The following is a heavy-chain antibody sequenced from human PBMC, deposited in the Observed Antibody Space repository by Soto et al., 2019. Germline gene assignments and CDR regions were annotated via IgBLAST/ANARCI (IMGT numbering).Heavy chain of an antibody. V-gene: IGHV3-7*01. CDR1: GFTFSNYW. J-gene: IGHJ2*01. D-gene: IGHD1-26*01. CDR3: ARRATTSAGYFDL. CDR2: IKQDGSEK. Sequence: GRSLRLSCAASGFTFSNYWMSWVRQAPGKGLEWVANIKQDGSEKNYKDSVKGRLTISRDNAKNSLSLQMNSLRAEDTAVYYCARRATTSAGYFDLWGRGTLVTASS.